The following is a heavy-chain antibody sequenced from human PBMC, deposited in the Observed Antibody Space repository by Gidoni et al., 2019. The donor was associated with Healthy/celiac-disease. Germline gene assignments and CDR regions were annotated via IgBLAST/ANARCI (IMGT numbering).Heavy chain of an antibody. CDR2: ISSSSSTI. V-gene: IGHV3-48*01. D-gene: IGHD4-4*01. J-gene: IGHJ4*02. Sequence: EVQLVESGGGLVQPGGSLRLSCAASGFTFSSYSMNWVRQAPGKGLEWVSYISSSSSTIYYADSVKGRFTISRDNAKNSLYLQMNSLRAEDTAVYYCARDTTVTLGYWGQGTLVTVSS. CDR1: GFTFSSYS. CDR3: ARDTTVTLGY.